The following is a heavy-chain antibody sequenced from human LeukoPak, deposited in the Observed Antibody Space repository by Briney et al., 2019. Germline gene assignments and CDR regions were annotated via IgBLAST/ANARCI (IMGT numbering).Heavy chain of an antibody. J-gene: IGHJ5*02. D-gene: IGHD3-9*01. CDR1: RYTFTGYY. V-gene: IGHV1-2*02. CDR3: ARQDILTGYVWFDP. Sequence: VASVKVSCKASRYTFTGYYMHWVRQAPGQGLEWMGWINPNSGGTNYAQKFQGRVTMTRDTSISTAYMELSRLRSDDTAVYYCARQDILTGYVWFDPWGQGTLVTVSS. CDR2: INPNSGGT.